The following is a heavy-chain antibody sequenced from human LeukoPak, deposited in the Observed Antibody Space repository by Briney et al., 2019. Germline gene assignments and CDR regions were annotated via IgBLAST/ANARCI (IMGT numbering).Heavy chain of an antibody. D-gene: IGHD6-13*01. V-gene: IGHV4-39*02. J-gene: IGHJ3*02. CDR1: GGSISSSAYY. Sequence: SETLSLTCTVSGGSISSSAYYWAWIRQPPGKGLEWIGSIDYTGSTYYNPSLKSRVTISADTSKNQFSLKVNSVTAADAAVFYCARDQHSSSWYWGWAFDIWGQGTMVTVSS. CDR3: ARDQHSSSWYWGWAFDI. CDR2: IDYTGST.